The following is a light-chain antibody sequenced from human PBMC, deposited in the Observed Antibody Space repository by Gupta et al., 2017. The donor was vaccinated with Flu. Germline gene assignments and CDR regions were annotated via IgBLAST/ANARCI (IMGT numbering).Light chain of an antibody. Sequence: QSVLTQPPSVSGTPGQSVTISCSGCSSNIGSNFVYWYQQLPGTAPKLLIYRNNKRPSGVPDRFSGSKSGTTASLAISGLRSEDEAEYHCATWDDSVSGPWVFGGGTKLTVL. CDR1: SSNIGSNF. CDR3: ATWDDSVSGPWV. J-gene: IGLJ3*02. CDR2: RNN. V-gene: IGLV1-47*01.